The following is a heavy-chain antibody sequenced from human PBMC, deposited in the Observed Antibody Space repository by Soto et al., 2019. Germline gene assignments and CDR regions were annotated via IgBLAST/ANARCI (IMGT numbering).Heavy chain of an antibody. CDR3: ANPPPYGDQTAYFDY. CDR1: GFTFSSYA. V-gene: IGHV3-23*01. J-gene: IGHJ4*02. Sequence: GGSLRLSCAASGFTFSSYAMSWVRQAPGKGLEWVSAISGSGGSTYYADSVKGRFTISRDNSKNTLYLQMNSLRAEDPAVYYSANPPPYGDQTAYFDYWGQGTLVTVSS. D-gene: IGHD4-17*01. CDR2: ISGSGGST.